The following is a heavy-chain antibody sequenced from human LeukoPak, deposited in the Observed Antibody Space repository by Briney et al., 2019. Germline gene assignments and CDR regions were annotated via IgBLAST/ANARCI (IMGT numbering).Heavy chain of an antibody. CDR2: ISAYNGNT. D-gene: IGHD4-23*01. CDR3: ARDDYGGNWFDP. J-gene: IGHJ5*02. V-gene: IGHV1-18*01. Sequence: ASVKVSCKASGYTFTSYGISWVRQAPGQGLEWMGWISAYNGNTNYAQKLQGRVTMTTDTSTSTAYMELRSLRSDDTAVDYCARDDYGGNWFDPWGQGTLVTVSS. CDR1: GYTFTSYG.